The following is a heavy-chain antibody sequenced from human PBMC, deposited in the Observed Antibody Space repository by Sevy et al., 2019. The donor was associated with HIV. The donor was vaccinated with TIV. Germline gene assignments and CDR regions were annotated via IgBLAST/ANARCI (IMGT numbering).Heavy chain of an antibody. J-gene: IGHJ4*02. CDR3: AGENAWGRGYS. V-gene: IGHV4-59*08. D-gene: IGHD1-26*01. Sequence: SESLSLTCTVSGGSITSLYWNWIRQPPGKGLEWIANIYYKGHINYNPSLKSRVTLSLDTSKNQYSLRLSSVTAADTAMYYCAGENAWGRGYSWGQGTLVTVSS. CDR2: IYYKGHI. CDR1: GGSITSLY.